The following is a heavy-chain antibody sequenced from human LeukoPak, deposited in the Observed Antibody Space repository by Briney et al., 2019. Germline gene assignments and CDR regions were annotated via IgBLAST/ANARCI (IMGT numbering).Heavy chain of an antibody. Sequence: SETLSLTCTVSGGSISSYYWSWIRQPPGKGLEWIGYIYYSGSTNYNPSLKSRVTISVDTSKNQFSLKLSSVTAADTAVYYCARSITIFGVVIPYAFDIWGQGTMVTVS. CDR1: GGSISSYY. D-gene: IGHD3-3*01. CDR2: IYYSGST. V-gene: IGHV4-59*01. J-gene: IGHJ3*02. CDR3: ARSITIFGVVIPYAFDI.